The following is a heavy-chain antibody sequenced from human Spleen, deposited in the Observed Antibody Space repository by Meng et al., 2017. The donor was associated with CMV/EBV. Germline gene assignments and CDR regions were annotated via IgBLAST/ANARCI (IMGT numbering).Heavy chain of an antibody. V-gene: IGHV3-7*01. J-gene: IGHJ4*02. CDR3: ARSYKHFDY. CDR1: GFTFSSYW. D-gene: IGHD1-1*01. Sequence: GESLKISCAASGFTFSSYWMTWVRQAPGKGLEWVANIKQDGSEKYYVDSVKGRFTISRDNAKNSLYLQMNSLRAEDTAVYYCARSYKHFDYWGQGTLVTVSS. CDR2: IKQDGSEK.